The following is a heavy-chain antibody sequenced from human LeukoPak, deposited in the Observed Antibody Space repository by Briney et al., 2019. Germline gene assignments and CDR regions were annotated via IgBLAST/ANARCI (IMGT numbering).Heavy chain of an antibody. CDR3: ARGPHKRTYDRDNWFDP. J-gene: IGHJ5*02. CDR1: GYTFTGYY. D-gene: IGHD3-3*01. V-gene: IGHV1-2*02. CDR2: INPNSGGT. Sequence: ASVKVSCKASGYTFTGYYMHWVRQAPGQGLEWIGWINPNSGGTNYAQKFQGRVTMTRDMSTSTVYMELSSLRSEDTAVYYCARGPHKRTYDRDNWFDPWGQGTLVTVSS.